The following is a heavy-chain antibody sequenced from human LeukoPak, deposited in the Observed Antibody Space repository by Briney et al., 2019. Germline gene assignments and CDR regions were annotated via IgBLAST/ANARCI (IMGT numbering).Heavy chain of an antibody. D-gene: IGHD4-23*01. J-gene: IGHJ2*01. CDR3: AKNNDYGGSYWYFDL. V-gene: IGHV4-59*01. CDR1: GGSISSYY. Sequence: SETLSLTCTVSGGSISSYYWSWIRQPPGKGLEWIGYIYYSGSTNYNPSLKSRVTISVDTSKNQFSLKLSSVTAADTTVYYCAKNNDYGGSYWYFDLWGRGTLVTVSS. CDR2: IYYSGST.